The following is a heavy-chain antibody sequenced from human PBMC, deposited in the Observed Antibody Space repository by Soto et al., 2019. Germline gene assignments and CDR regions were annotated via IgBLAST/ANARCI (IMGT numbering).Heavy chain of an antibody. CDR3: ARILAEAGTGFDF. D-gene: IGHD6-19*01. V-gene: IGHV5-51*01. Sequence: PGESLKISCKATGYTFISYWIAWVRQMPGKGLEWMGIIYPGDSDIRYSPSFKGQITISADKSITTAYLQWSSLKASDTAMYYCARILAEAGTGFDFWGQGTLVTVS. CDR2: IYPGDSDI. J-gene: IGHJ4*02. CDR1: GYTFISYW.